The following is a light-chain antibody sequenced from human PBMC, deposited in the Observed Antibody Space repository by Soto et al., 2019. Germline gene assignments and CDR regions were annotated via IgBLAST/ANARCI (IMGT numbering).Light chain of an antibody. CDR2: WAS. Sequence: DIVMTQSPDSLAVSLGERATINCKSSQSVLYSTNNKNYLAWYQQRPGQPPKLLIHWASTRESGVPDRVSGSGSGTDFPLTSTSLQAEDVAVYYCQQYESTPPTFGQGTKLEIK. J-gene: IGKJ2*01. CDR1: QSVLYSTNNKNY. CDR3: QQYESTPPT. V-gene: IGKV4-1*01.